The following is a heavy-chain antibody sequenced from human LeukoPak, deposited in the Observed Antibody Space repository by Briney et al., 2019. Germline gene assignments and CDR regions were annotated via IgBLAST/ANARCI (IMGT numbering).Heavy chain of an antibody. CDR1: GGSISSYY. CDR3: ARSYYYDSSQAFDY. D-gene: IGHD3-22*01. CDR2: IYYSGST. J-gene: IGHJ4*02. Sequence: KTSETLSLTCTVSGGSISSYYWSWIRQPPGKGLEWIGYIYYSGSTNYNPSLKSRVTISVDTSKNQFSLKLSSVTAADTAVYYCARSYYYDSSQAFDYWGQGTLVTVSS. V-gene: IGHV4-59*01.